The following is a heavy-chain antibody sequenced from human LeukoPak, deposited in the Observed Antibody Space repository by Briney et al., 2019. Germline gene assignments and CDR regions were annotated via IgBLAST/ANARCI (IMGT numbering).Heavy chain of an antibody. CDR1: GFTFDDYA. J-gene: IGHJ4*02. Sequence: PGGSLRLSCAASGFTFDDYAMHWVRQAPGKGLEWVSGISWNSGSIGYADSVKGRFTISRDNSKNTLYLQVNSLRAEDTAVYYCAKGPLTRFDYWGQGTLVTVSS. D-gene: IGHD4/OR15-4a*01. CDR2: ISWNSGSI. CDR3: AKGPLTRFDY. V-gene: IGHV3-9*01.